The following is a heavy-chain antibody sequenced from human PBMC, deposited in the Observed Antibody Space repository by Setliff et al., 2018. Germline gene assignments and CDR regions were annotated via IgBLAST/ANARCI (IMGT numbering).Heavy chain of an antibody. CDR1: GYTFTSYG. J-gene: IGHJ6*02. D-gene: IGHD6-19*01. CDR2: ISAYNGNT. Sequence: VASVKVSCKASGYTFTSYGISWVRQAPGQGLEWMGWISAYNGNTNYAQKLQGRVTMTTDTSTSTAYMELRSLRSDDTAVYYCARDLYSSGWYGIDYYYYYGMDVWGQGTTVTVSS. CDR3: ARDLYSSGWYGIDYYYYYGMDV. V-gene: IGHV1-18*01.